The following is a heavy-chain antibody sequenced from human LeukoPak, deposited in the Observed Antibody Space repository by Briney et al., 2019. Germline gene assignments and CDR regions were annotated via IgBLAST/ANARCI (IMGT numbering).Heavy chain of an antibody. V-gene: IGHV4-39*01. CDR1: GGSISSSSYY. J-gene: IGHJ4*02. Sequence: SETLSLTCTVSGGSISSSSYYWGWIRQPPGKGLEWIGSIYYSGSTYYNPSLKSRVTISVDTSKNQFSLKLSSVTAADTAVYYCARLDTMTVVPRDWGQGTLVTVSS. CDR2: IYYSGST. CDR3: ARLDTMTVVPRD. D-gene: IGHD3-22*01.